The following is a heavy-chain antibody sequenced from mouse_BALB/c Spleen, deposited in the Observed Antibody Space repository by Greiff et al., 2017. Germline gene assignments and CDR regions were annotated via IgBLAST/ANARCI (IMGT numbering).Heavy chain of an antibody. V-gene: IGHV5-6*01. Sequence: EVKLMESGGDLVKPGGSRKLSCAASGFTFSSYGMSWVRQTPDKRLAWVATISSGGSYTYYPDSVKGRFTISRDNAKNTLYLQMSSLKSEDTAMYYCARRERNFDYWGQGTTLTVSS. CDR2: ISSGGSYT. CDR1: GFTFSSYG. CDR3: ARRERNFDY. J-gene: IGHJ2*01.